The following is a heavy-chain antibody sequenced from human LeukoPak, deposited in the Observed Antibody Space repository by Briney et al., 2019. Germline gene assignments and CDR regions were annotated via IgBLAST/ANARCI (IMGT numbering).Heavy chain of an antibody. Sequence: PGGSLRLSCAASGFTFSSYSMNWVRQAPGKGLEWVSSISSSSSFIYYADSVKGRFTISRDNAKNSLYLQMNSLRAEDTAVYYCAKAGPIGYCSSTSCYEGGTFDYWGQGTLVTVSS. CDR3: AKAGPIGYCSSTSCYEGGTFDY. CDR1: GFTFSSYS. V-gene: IGHV3-21*04. J-gene: IGHJ4*02. D-gene: IGHD2-2*01. CDR2: ISSSSSFI.